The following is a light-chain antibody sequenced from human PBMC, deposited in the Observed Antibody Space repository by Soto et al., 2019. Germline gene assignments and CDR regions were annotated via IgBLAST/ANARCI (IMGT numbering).Light chain of an antibody. CDR3: QQYGSSGT. Sequence: EIMLTQSPGTLSLSPGERATLSCRASQSVSSNLAWYQQKPGQAPRLLIYGASTRATGIPARFSGSGSGTDFTLTISSLEPEDFAVYYCQQYGSSGTFGQGTKVDIK. CDR1: QSVSSN. V-gene: IGKV3-20*01. J-gene: IGKJ1*01. CDR2: GAS.